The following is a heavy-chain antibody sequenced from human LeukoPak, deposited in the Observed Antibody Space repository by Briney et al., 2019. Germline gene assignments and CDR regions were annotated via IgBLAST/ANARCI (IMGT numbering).Heavy chain of an antibody. CDR1: GFIVSSNY. CDR3: AREVKPPLVGIVLYPYYFDS. J-gene: IGHJ4*02. Sequence: GGSLRLSCAAFGFIVSSNYMTWVRQAPGKGLEWVSVIYSGGTTYYADSVKGRFTISRDNSKNTLYLQMNSLRAEDTAVYYCAREVKPPLVGIVLYPYYFDSWGQGTLVTVSS. D-gene: IGHD2-8*01. V-gene: IGHV3-53*01. CDR2: IYSGGTT.